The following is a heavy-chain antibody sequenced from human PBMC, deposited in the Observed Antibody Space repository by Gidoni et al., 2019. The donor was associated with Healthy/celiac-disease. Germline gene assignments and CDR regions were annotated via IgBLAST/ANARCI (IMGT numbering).Heavy chain of an antibody. V-gene: IGHV4-59*01. CDR2: IYYSESN. D-gene: IGHD3-22*01. Sequence: QVQLQESGQGLVMPVETLSLPVTVAGCSLSGYYWSWIRQAPGNGLELIVYIYYSESNNYNPSLKSRVTMSVDTSKNQFSLKLSSVTAADTAVYYWARGVPDYYDSSGYYFDYWGQGTLVTVSS. CDR1: GCSLSGYY. J-gene: IGHJ4*02. CDR3: ARGVPDYYDSSGYYFDY.